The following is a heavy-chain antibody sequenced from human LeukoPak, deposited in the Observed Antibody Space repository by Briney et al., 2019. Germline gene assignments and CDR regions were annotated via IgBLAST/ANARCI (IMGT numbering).Heavy chain of an antibody. Sequence: PGGSLRLSCEASGFTFSYYAMNWIRQAPGKGLEWVSMISGSGDRTIYADSVRGRFTISRDNSKHTLFLQMNTLRVDDTAVYYCAKDPRLGSLWFADLPEEAGWLDPWGQGTLVTVSS. CDR1: GFTFSYYA. J-gene: IGHJ5*02. CDR2: ISGSGDRT. CDR3: AKDPRLGSLWFADLPEEAGWLDP. D-gene: IGHD3-10*01. V-gene: IGHV3-23*01.